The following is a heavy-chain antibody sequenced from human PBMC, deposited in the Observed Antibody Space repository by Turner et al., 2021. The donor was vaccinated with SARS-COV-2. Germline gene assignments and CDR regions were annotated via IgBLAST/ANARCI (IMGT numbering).Heavy chain of an antibody. V-gene: IGHV1-2*02. Sequence: QVQMVQSGTEVKKPGASVKVSFETSGYTFSAYNSHWVRQAPGQGLEWMAWINPKSGDTEFAQKFQGRVTVTRDMSISTAYMGLNNLRSDDTAMYYCARVGGSGWYGSWGQGTLVTVSS. CDR1: GYTFSAYN. J-gene: IGHJ4*02. CDR3: ARVGGSGWYGS. D-gene: IGHD6-19*01. CDR2: INPKSGDT.